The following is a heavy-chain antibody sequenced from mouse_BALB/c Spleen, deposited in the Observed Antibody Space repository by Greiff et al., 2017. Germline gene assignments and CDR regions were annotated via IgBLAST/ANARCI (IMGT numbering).Heavy chain of an antibody. CDR3: AKEDDYRYGFAY. CDR1: GFPLTSLG. J-gene: IGHJ3*01. Sequence: VQAVESGPGTVAPSQSLSITCPVSGFPLTSLGVTWVRQPPGKGLEWLGVIWGDGSTNYHSALISRLSISKDNSKSQVFLKLNSLQADDTATYYCAKEDDYRYGFAYWGQGTLVTVSA. V-gene: IGHV2-3*01. CDR2: IWGDGST. D-gene: IGHD2-14*01.